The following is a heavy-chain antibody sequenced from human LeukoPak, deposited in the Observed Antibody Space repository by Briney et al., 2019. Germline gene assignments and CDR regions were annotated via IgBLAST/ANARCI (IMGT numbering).Heavy chain of an antibody. CDR1: GGSISGYY. J-gene: IGHJ6*03. V-gene: IGHV4-34*01. Sequence: SETLSLTCTVSGGSISGYYWSWIRQPPGKGLEWIGEINHSGNTNYNPSLKSRVTISVDTSKNQFSLKLSSVTAADTAVYYCARSGEIAVAGLDYYYYYMDVWGKGTTVTVSS. D-gene: IGHD6-19*01. CDR3: ARSGEIAVAGLDYYYYYMDV. CDR2: INHSGNT.